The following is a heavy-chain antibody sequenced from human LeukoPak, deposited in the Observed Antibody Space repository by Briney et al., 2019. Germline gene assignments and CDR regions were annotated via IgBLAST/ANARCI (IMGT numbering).Heavy chain of an antibody. D-gene: IGHD3-22*01. Sequence: SETLSLTCTVSGGSISSYYWSWIRQPPGKGVEWIGYIYYSGSTNYNPSLKSRVTISVDTSKNQFSLKLSSVTAADTAVYYCARYGAGAYYYDSSGYTDAFDIWGQGTMVTVSS. CDR1: GGSISSYY. CDR2: IYYSGST. V-gene: IGHV4-59*01. J-gene: IGHJ3*02. CDR3: ARYGAGAYYYDSSGYTDAFDI.